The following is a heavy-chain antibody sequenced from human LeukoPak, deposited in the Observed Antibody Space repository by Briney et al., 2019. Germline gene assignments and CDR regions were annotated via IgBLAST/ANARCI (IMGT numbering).Heavy chain of an antibody. CDR3: ARPRYYGSGSYRNWFDP. V-gene: IGHV4-34*01. D-gene: IGHD3-10*01. Sequence: SETLSLTCAVYGGSFNGYYWSWIRQPPGKGLEWIGEINHSGSTNYNPSLKSRVTISVDTSKNQFSLKLSSVTAADTAVYYCARPRYYGSGSYRNWFDPWGQGTLVTVSS. J-gene: IGHJ5*02. CDR1: GGSFNGYY. CDR2: INHSGST.